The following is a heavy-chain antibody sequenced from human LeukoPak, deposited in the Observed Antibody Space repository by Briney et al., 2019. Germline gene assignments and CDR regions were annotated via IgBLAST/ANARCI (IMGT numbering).Heavy chain of an antibody. Sequence: GGSLRLSCAASGFTFSGYGMHWVRQAPGKGLEWVAFIGYDGSNTYYADSVKGRFTISRDNSKNTLYLQVNSLRAEDTAVYYCASSLGSTDSTRNCLDYWGQGTLVTVSS. J-gene: IGHJ4*02. CDR2: IGYDGSNT. D-gene: IGHD7-27*01. CDR1: GFTFSGYG. V-gene: IGHV3-33*08. CDR3: ASSLGSTDSTRNCLDY.